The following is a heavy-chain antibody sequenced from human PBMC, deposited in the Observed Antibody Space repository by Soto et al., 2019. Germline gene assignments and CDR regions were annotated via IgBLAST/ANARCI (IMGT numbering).Heavy chain of an antibody. CDR3: AYSTGWYRHDV. CDR1: GDSISNSRW. J-gene: IGHJ3*01. V-gene: IGHV4-4*02. Sequence: QVQLQESGPGLVKPSGTLSLTCAVSGDSISNSRWWTWVRQPPGKGLEWIGDIFHSGDTNYNPSLKSGVFISVDKSQNHFSLKVSSVTAADPAVYYCAYSTGWYRHDVWGQGTLVTVSS. D-gene: IGHD6-19*01. CDR2: IFHSGDT.